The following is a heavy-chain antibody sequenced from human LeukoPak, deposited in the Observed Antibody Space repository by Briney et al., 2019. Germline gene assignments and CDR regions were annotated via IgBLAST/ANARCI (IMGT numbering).Heavy chain of an antibody. CDR1: GFTFSSYA. CDR3: AKERMVAAAASDAFDI. CDR2: ISGSGGST. J-gene: IGHJ3*02. V-gene: IGHV3-23*01. D-gene: IGHD6-13*01. Sequence: SGGSLRLSCAASGFTFSSYAMSWVRQAPGKGLEWVSAISGSGGSTYYADSVKGRFTISRDNSKNTLYLQMNSLRAEDTAVYYCAKERMVAAAASDAFDIWGQGTMVTVSS.